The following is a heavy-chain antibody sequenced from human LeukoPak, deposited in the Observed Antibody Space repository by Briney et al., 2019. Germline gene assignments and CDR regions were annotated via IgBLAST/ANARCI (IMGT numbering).Heavy chain of an antibody. J-gene: IGHJ3*02. CDR2: INPSGDST. D-gene: IGHD2-2*01. CDR1: GYTFTSYY. Sequence: ASVKVSCKASGYTFTSYYMHWVRQAPGQGLEWMGIINPSGDSTSYAQKFQGRVTMTRDTSTSTVYMELSSLRSEDTAVYYCARAVRGEYCSSTSCPIRRPSRPGSSWSGPDAFDIWGQATMVTVSS. V-gene: IGHV1-46*01. CDR3: ARAVRGEYCSSTSCPIRRPSRPGSSWSGPDAFDI.